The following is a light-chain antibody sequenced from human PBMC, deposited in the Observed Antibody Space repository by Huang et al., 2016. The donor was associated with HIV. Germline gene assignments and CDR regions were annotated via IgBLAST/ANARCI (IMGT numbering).Light chain of an antibody. CDR1: QSVRSN. CDR2: GAS. J-gene: IGKJ3*01. V-gene: IGKV3-15*01. CDR3: QHYNNWPLFT. Sequence: IIMIQSPATLSVSPGDRATLSCSTSQSVRSNLAWYQQKAGQAPSLLIFGASTRATGVPARFSGSGSGTEFTLTISNVQSEDVAVYYCQHYNNWPLFTFGPGTKVDIK.